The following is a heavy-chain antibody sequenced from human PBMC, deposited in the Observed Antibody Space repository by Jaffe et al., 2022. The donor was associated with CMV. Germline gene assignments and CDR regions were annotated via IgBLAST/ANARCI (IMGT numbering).Heavy chain of an antibody. CDR2: IYYSGST. V-gene: IGHV4-39*01. Sequence: QLQLQESGPGLVKPSETLSLTCTVSGGSISSSSYYWGWIRQPPGKGLEWIGSIYYSGSTYYNPSLKSRVTISVDTSKNQFSLKLSSVTAADTAVYYCARHGVDYYDGERYFDYWGQGTLVTVSS. J-gene: IGHJ4*02. D-gene: IGHD3-22*01. CDR3: ARHGVDYYDGERYFDY. CDR1: GGSISSSSYY.